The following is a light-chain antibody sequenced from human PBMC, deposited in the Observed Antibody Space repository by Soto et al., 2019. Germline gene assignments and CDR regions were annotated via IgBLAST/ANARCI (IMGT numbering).Light chain of an antibody. CDR1: SSDIGGYNY. CDR3: SSYTSSDTYV. J-gene: IGLJ1*01. Sequence: QSVLTQPASVSGPPGQSITISCTGTSSDIGGYNYVSWYQHHPGKAPKLIIYEVSNRPSGVSNRFSGSKSGNTASLTISGLQADDEADYYCSSYTSSDTYVFGTGTKAPS. V-gene: IGLV2-14*01. CDR2: EVS.